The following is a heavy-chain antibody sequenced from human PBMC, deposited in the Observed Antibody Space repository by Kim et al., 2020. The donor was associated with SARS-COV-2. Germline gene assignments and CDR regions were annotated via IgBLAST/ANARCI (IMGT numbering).Heavy chain of an antibody. CDR3: ATRVLAYCGGDCYSTYYYYYGMDV. V-gene: IGHV1-69*04. CDR1: GGTFSSYA. CDR2: IIPILGIA. Sequence: SVKVSCKASGGTFSSYAISWVRQAPGQGLEWMGRIIPILGIANYAQKFQGRVTNTADKSTSTAYMELSSLRSEDTAVYYCATRVLAYCGGDCYSTYYYYYGMDVLGQGTTVTVS. J-gene: IGHJ6*02. D-gene: IGHD2-21*02.